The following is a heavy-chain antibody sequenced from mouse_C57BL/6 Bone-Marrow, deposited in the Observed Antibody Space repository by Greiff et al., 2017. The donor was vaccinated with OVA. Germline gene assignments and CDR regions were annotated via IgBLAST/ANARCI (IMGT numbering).Heavy chain of an antibody. Sequence: VQLQESGAELVKPGASVKMSCKASGYTFTTYPIEWMKQNHGKSLEWIGNFHPYNDDTKYNEKFKGKATLTVDKSSSTVYLELSRLTSDDSAVYYCARNYDGDWYFDVWGTGTTVTVSS. V-gene: IGHV1-47*01. D-gene: IGHD1-1*01. CDR2: FHPYNDDT. CDR3: ARNYDGDWYFDV. J-gene: IGHJ1*03. CDR1: GYTFTTYP.